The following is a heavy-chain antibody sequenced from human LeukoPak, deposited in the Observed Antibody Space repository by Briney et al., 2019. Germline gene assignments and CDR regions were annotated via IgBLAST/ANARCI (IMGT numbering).Heavy chain of an antibody. V-gene: IGHV4-59*12. D-gene: IGHD6-19*01. CDR2: IYYSGST. J-gene: IGHJ4*02. CDR1: GGSISSYY. CDR3: ARAGGSGLIDY. Sequence: AAGTLSLTCTVSGGSISSYYGSWLRQPPGKGLEWIGYIYYSGSTKYNPSLKSRVTISLDTSKNQFSLKLNSVTAADTAVYYCARAGGSGLIDYWGQGILVTVSS.